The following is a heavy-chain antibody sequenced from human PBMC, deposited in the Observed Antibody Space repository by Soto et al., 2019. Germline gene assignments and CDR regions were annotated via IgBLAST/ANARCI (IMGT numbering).Heavy chain of an antibody. V-gene: IGHV4-34*01. J-gene: IGHJ4*02. CDR3: AREGYYDSSGYYYLDY. D-gene: IGHD3-22*01. CDR1: GGSFSGYY. CDR2: INHSGST. Sequence: QVQLQQWGAGLLKPSETLSLTCAVYGGSFSGYYWSWIRQPPGKGLEWIGEINHSGSTNYNPSLKSRVTISVDTSKNQFSLKLSSVTAADTAVYYCAREGYYDSSGYYYLDYRGQGTLVTVSS.